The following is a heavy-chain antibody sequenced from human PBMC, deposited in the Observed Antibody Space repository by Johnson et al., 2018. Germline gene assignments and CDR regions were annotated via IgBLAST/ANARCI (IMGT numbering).Heavy chain of an antibody. Sequence: QVQLVQSGAEVTKPGSSVKVSCKASGDSFNTHSITWVLQAPGQGLEWMGRFIPVLGTTDSSQKFQDRVTFSADEATTTAYMELTSLTSEDTAVYFCARVAPYSTTSFAYWGQGTLVTV. J-gene: IGHJ4*02. CDR3: ARVAPYSTTSFAY. D-gene: IGHD4-11*01. CDR2: FIPVLGTT. V-gene: IGHV1-69*11. CDR1: GDSFNTHS.